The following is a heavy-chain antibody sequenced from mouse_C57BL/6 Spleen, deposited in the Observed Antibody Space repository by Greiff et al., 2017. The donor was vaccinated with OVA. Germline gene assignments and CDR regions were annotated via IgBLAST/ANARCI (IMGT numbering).Heavy chain of an antibody. CDR1: GFTFSSYA. CDR2: ISSGGDYI. CDR3: TREGTGTLDY. D-gene: IGHD4-1*01. Sequence: EVKLVESGAGLVKPGGSMKLSCAASGFTFSSYAMSWVRQTPEKRLEWVAYISSGGDYIYYADTVKGRFTISRDNARNTLYLQLSSLKSEDTAMYYCTREGTGTLDYWGQGTTLTVSS. J-gene: IGHJ2*01. V-gene: IGHV5-9-1*02.